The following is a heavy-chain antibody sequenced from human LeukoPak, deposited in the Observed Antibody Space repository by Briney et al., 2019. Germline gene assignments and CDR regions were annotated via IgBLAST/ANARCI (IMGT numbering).Heavy chain of an antibody. J-gene: IGHJ6*03. Sequence: SETLSLTCTVSGGSISSGSYYWSWIRQPAGKGLEWIGRIYTSGSTNYNPSLKSRVTISVDTSKNQFSLKLSSVTAADTAVYYCARETYYYGSGSYSGPQYYYYYMDVWGKGTTVTISS. CDR1: GGSISSGSYY. D-gene: IGHD3-10*01. CDR2: IYTSGST. V-gene: IGHV4-61*02. CDR3: ARETYYYGSGSYSGPQYYYYYMDV.